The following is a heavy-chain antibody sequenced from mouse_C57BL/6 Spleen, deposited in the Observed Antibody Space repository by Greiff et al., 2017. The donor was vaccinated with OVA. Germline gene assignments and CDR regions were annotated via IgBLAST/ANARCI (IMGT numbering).Heavy chain of an antibody. J-gene: IGHJ3*01. CDR3: ARGGGYYGSSGAWFAY. D-gene: IGHD1-1*01. CDR1: GYTFTSYW. Sequence: VQLQQPGAELVRPGSSVKLSCKASGYTFTSYWMDWVKQRPGQGLEWIGNIYPSDSETHYNQKFKDKATLTVDKSSSTAYMQLSSLTSEDSAVYYCARGGGYYGSSGAWFAYGGQGTLVTVSA. CDR2: IYPSDSET. V-gene: IGHV1-61*01.